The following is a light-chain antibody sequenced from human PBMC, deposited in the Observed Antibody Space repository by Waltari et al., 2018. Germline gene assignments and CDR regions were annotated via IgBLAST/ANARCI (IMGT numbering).Light chain of an antibody. CDR1: SSNIGSNT. CDR2: INN. CDR3: AAWDDSLNAWV. Sequence: QSVLTQPPSASGTPGQRVTISCSGSSSNIGSNTVNWYQQVPGTAPKLLIYINNPRPSGVPNRFSGSKSGTSASLAISGLQSEDEADYSCAAWDDSLNAWVFGGGTKLTVL. J-gene: IGLJ3*02. V-gene: IGLV1-44*01.